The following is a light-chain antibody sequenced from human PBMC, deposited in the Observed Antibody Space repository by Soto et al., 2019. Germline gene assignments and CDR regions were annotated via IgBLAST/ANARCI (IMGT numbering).Light chain of an antibody. CDR1: SSDVGAYTY. CDR3: TSYTRRSTYV. V-gene: IGLV2-14*01. J-gene: IGLJ1*01. CDR2: EVS. Sequence: QSALTQPASVSGSPGQSITICCTGSSSDVGAYTYVSWYPQDTGKVHKLLIYEVSDRPSGISNRFTGSKSGNXXSLTISGLQAEDDADYYCTSYTRRSTYVFGTGPKVTVL.